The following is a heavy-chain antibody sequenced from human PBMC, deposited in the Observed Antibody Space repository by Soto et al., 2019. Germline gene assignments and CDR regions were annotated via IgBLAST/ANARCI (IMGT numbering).Heavy chain of an antibody. J-gene: IGHJ4*02. CDR1: GITFINAW. Sequence: EQQLVESGGGLVKPGESLRLSCAVSGITFINAWMSWVRQAPGKGLEWVARIKRTANAEAPDYAAPVKGRFIISRDDSKSMLYLQMNNLKAADTAVYYCLTDPGEYETFWGQGTLVNVSS. CDR3: LTDPGEYETF. V-gene: IGHV3-15*01. CDR2: IKRTANAEAP. D-gene: IGHD4-17*01.